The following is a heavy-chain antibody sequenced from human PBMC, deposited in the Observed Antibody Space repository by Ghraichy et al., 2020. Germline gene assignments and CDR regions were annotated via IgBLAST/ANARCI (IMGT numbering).Heavy chain of an antibody. CDR2: IYYSGST. J-gene: IGHJ6*03. CDR3: ARTYSSSWYYYMDV. Sequence: SETLSLTCTVSGGSISSYYWSWIRQPPGKGLEWIGYIYYSGSTNYNPSLKSRVTISVDTSKNQFSLKLSSVTAADTAVYYCARTYSSSWYYYMDVWGKGTTVTVSS. CDR1: GGSISSYY. V-gene: IGHV4-59*08. D-gene: IGHD6-13*01.